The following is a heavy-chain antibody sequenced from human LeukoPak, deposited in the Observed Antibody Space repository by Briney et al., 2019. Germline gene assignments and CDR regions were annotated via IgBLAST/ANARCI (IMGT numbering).Heavy chain of an antibody. D-gene: IGHD6-13*01. CDR2: TSSSSRYM. CDR3: ARVSTAVSLAIDY. V-gene: IGHV3-21*06. CDR1: GFTFSNYN. J-gene: IGHJ4*02. Sequence: PGGSLRLSCAASGFTFSNYNMNWVRQAPGKGLEWVSVTSSSSRYMYYADSVKGRFTISRDNAKNSLYLQMNSLRAEDTAVYYCARVSTAVSLAIDYWGQGTLVTVST.